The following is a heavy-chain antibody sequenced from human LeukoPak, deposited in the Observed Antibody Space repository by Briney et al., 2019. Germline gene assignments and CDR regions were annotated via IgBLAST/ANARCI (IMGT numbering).Heavy chain of an antibody. D-gene: IGHD6-19*01. Sequence: SGTLSLTCTVSGYSISSDYYWGWIRQPPGKGLEWIGSIYYSGSTYYNPSLKSRVTISVDTPKNQFSLTLSSVTAADTAVYYCARLVVADLLFDYWGQGTLVTVSS. CDR3: ARLVVADLLFDY. CDR2: IYYSGST. CDR1: GYSISSDYY. J-gene: IGHJ4*02. V-gene: IGHV4-38-2*02.